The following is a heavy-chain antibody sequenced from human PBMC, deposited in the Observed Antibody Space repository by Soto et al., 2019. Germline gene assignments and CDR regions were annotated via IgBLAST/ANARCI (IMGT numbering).Heavy chain of an antibody. D-gene: IGHD5-12*01. CDR1: GDSISAYS. CDR2: IHYNGNT. V-gene: IGHV4-59*01. J-gene: IGHJ4*02. CDR3: AREGNLGRWLQPLDF. Sequence: XXTLSLPCTVSGDSISAYSWRWVLQPPGKGLEWIGNIHYNGNTKYNPSLKSRVTMSVDTSKNQFSLKLISVTAADTAKYFCAREGNLGRWLQPLDFWGQGTLVTVS.